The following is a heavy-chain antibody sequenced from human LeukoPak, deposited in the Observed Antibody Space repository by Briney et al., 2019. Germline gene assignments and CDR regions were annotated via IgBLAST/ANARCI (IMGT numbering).Heavy chain of an antibody. J-gene: IGHJ6*02. CDR3: ARDGGYSYGHYGMDV. CDR1: GGTFSSYA. D-gene: IGHD5-18*01. V-gene: IGHV1-69*05. CDR2: IIPIFGTA. Sequence: GASVKVSCKASGGTFSSYAISWVRQAPGQGLEWMGGIIPIFGTANYAQKFQGRVTMTRNTSISTAYMELSSLRSEDTAVYYCARDGGYSYGHYGMDVWGQGTTVTVSS.